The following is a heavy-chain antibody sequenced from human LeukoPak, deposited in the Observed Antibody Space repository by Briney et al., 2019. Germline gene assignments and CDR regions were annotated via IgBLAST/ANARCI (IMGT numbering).Heavy chain of an antibody. D-gene: IGHD3-22*01. CDR1: SFTFNIFG. J-gene: IGHJ4*02. V-gene: IGHV3-30*03. Sequence: GGSLRLSCAASSFTFNIFGMHWARQAPAKGLEWGAVISADGSNKYYADSVSGRFTISRDNSKDTLYLQMSSLTIEDTAVYYCRAATRYLDYYYDYWGQGTLVTVSS. CDR3: RAATRYLDYYYDY. CDR2: ISADGSNK.